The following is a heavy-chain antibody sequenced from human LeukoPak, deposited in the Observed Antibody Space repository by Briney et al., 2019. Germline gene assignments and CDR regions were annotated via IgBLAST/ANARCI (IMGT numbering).Heavy chain of an antibody. CDR1: GFTVSSNY. J-gene: IGHJ4*02. Sequence: GGSLRLSCAASGFTVSSNYMSWVRQAPGKGLEWVSVIYSGGSTYYADSVKGRFTISRDNSKNTLYLQMNSLRAEDTAVYYCARGPQLWLQYYFDYWGQGTLVTVSS. V-gene: IGHV3-53*01. CDR3: ARGPQLWLQYYFDY. CDR2: IYSGGST. D-gene: IGHD5-18*01.